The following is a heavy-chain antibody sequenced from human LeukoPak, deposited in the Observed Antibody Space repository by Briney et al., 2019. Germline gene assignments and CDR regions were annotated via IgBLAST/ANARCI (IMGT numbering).Heavy chain of an antibody. CDR2: INPNSGGT. V-gene: IGHV1-2*02. CDR1: GYTFTRYY. CDR3: ARGRGYSYGPNNYNWFDP. J-gene: IGHJ5*02. Sequence: ASVKVSCKASGYTFTRYYMHWVRQAPGQGLEWRGWINPNSGGTNYAQKFQGRVTMTRDTSISTAYMELSRLRSDDTAVYYCARGRGYSYGPNNYNWFDPWGQGTLVTVSS. D-gene: IGHD5-18*01.